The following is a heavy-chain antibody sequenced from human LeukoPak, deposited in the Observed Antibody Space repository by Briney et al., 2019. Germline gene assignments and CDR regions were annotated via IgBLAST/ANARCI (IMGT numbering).Heavy chain of an antibody. V-gene: IGHV1-2*02. J-gene: IGHJ5*02. Sequence: ASVKVSCKASGYTFTDYYMHWVRQAPGQGLEWMGWINPNSDDTKYARKFQGRVTMTRDTSINTAYMELTRLRSDDTAVYYCTRSPNYSASDWFDPGGQGTLVTVSS. D-gene: IGHD5-24*01. CDR1: GYTFTDYY. CDR3: TRSPNYSASDWFDP. CDR2: INPNSDDT.